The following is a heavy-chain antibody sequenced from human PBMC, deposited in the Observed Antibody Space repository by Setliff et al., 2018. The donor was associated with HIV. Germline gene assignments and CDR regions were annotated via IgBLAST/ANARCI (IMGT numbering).Heavy chain of an antibody. D-gene: IGHD7-27*01. CDR1: GGSINSGGYY. V-gene: IGHV4-61*02. CDR2: IYTSGLT. CDR3: ARDPLGYYYGMDV. J-gene: IGHJ6*02. Sequence: SETLSLTCTVSGGSINSGGYYWVWIRQPALKGLEWIGRIYTSGLTNYNPSLKSRVTISVDTSKNQFSLKLSSVTAADTAVYYCARDPLGYYYGMDVWGQGTTVTVSS.